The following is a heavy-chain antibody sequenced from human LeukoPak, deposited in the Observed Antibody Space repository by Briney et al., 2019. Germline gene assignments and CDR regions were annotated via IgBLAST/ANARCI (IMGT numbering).Heavy chain of an antibody. J-gene: IGHJ4*02. D-gene: IGHD2-2*01. CDR1: GFTFSDYY. CDR2: IYYSGST. V-gene: IGHV4-30-4*08. CDR3: ARQKKTVVVVPAAPFDY. Sequence: LRLSCAASGFTFSDYYMSWIRQAPGKGLEWIGYIYYSGSTYYNPSLKSRVAISVDTSKNQFSLKLSSVTAADTAVYYCARQKKTVVVVPAAPFDYWGQGTLVTVSS.